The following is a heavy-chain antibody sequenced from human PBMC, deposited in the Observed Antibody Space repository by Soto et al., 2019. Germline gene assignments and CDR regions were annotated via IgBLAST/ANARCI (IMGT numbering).Heavy chain of an antibody. Sequence: GASVKVSCKASGYTFTGYYMHWVRQAPGQGLEWKGWINPNSGGTNYAQKFQGWVTMTRDTSISTAYMELSRLRSDDTAVYYCARGSLITIFGVVMDYPTYYFDYWGQGTLVTVSS. CDR3: ARGSLITIFGVVMDYPTYYFDY. J-gene: IGHJ4*02. CDR2: INPNSGGT. CDR1: GYTFTGYY. D-gene: IGHD3-3*01. V-gene: IGHV1-2*04.